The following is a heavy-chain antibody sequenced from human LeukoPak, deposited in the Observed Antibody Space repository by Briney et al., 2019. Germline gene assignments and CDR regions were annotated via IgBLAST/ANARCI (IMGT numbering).Heavy chain of an antibody. V-gene: IGHV1-8*03. CDR2: MNPNSGNT. J-gene: IGHJ4*02. Sequence: ASVKVSCKASGYTFTSYDINWVRQATGQGLEWMGWMNPNSGNTGYAQKFQGRVTITADKSTSTAYMELSSLRSEDTAVYYCATPLGDYWGQGTLVTVSS. CDR3: ATPLGDY. CDR1: GYTFTSYD. D-gene: IGHD4-23*01.